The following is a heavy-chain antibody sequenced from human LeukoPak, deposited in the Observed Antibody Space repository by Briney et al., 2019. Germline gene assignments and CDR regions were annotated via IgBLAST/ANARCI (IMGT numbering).Heavy chain of an antibody. Sequence: GGSLRLSCAASGFTFSNSDMNWVRQAPGKGLEWISSIDTDGTYIHYADSVKGRFTISRDNAKNSAYLQMNSLRPDDTAVYYCSRDRLGGLDLWGQGTLVTVSS. J-gene: IGHJ4*02. CDR2: IDTDGTYI. V-gene: IGHV3-21*01. CDR3: SRDRLGGLDL. CDR1: GFTFSNSD. D-gene: IGHD5-12*01.